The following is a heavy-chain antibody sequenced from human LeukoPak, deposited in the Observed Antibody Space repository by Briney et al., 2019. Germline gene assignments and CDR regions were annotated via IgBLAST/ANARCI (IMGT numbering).Heavy chain of an antibody. D-gene: IGHD5-12*01. CDR1: GFTFSSYG. V-gene: IGHV3-33*08. CDR2: IWYGGSNK. J-gene: IGHJ4*02. CDR3: ANGGVDIVATHDY. Sequence: GGSLRLSCAASGFTFSSYGMHWVRQAPSKGLEWVAVIWYGGSNKYYADSVKGRFTISRDNSKNTLYLQMNSLRAEDTAVYYCANGGVDIVATHDYWGQGTLVTVSS.